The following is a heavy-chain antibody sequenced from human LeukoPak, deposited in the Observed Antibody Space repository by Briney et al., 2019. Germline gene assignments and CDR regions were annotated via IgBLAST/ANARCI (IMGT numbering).Heavy chain of an antibody. D-gene: IGHD3-9*01. CDR2: ISAYNGNT. J-gene: IGHJ3*02. CDR1: GYTFTSYG. Sequence: ASVKVSCKASGYTFTSYGISWVRQAPGQGLECMGWISAYNGNTNYAQKLQGRVTMTTDPSTSTAYMELRSLRSDDTAVYYCARAYDILTGVDAFDIWGQGTMVTVSS. V-gene: IGHV1-18*01. CDR3: ARAYDILTGVDAFDI.